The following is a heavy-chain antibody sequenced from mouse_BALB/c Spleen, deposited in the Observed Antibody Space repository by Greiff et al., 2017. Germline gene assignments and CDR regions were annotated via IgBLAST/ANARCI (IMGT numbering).Heavy chain of an antibody. CDR1: GYSITSDYA. Sequence: EVKLEESGPGLVKPSQSLSLTCTVTGYSITSDYAWNWIRQFPGNKLEWMGYISYSGSTSYNPSLKSRISITRDTSKNQFFLQLNSVTTEDTATYYCARNDVTYAMDYWGQGTSVTVSS. J-gene: IGHJ4*01. CDR3: ARNDVTYAMDY. CDR2: ISYSGST. D-gene: IGHD2-12*01. V-gene: IGHV3-2*02.